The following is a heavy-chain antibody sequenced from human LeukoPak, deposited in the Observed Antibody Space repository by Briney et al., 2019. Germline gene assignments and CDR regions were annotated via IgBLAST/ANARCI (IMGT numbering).Heavy chain of an antibody. J-gene: IGHJ4*02. D-gene: IGHD2-2*02. CDR1: GFTFSNDW. CDR3: AGLGYCTSTNCYIDY. CDR2: INADGSST. Sequence: GGSLRLSCAASGFTFSNDWMHWVRQPPGKGLVWVSRINADGSSTTYADSVKGRFTISRDNAKNTLYLQMNSLRAEDTAVYYCAGLGYCTSTNCYIDYWGQGTVVTVSS. V-gene: IGHV3-74*01.